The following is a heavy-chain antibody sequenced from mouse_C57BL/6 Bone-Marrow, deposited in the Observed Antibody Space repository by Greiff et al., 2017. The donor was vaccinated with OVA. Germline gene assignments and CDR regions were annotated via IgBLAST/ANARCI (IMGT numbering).Heavy chain of an antibody. CDR3: ARYYGSSFSYWYFDV. CDR1: GYTFTDYY. V-gene: IGHV1-26*01. Sequence: VQLQQSGPELVKPGASVKISCKASGYTFTDYYMNWVKQSHGKSLEWIGDINPNNGGTSYNQKFKGKATLTVDKSSSTAYMELRSLTSEDSAVYYCARYYGSSFSYWYFDVWGTGTTVTVSS. CDR2: INPNNGGT. D-gene: IGHD1-1*01. J-gene: IGHJ1*03.